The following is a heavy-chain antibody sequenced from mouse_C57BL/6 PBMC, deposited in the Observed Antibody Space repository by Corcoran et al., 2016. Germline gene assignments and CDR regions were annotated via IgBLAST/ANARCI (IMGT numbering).Heavy chain of an antibody. V-gene: IGHV15-2*01. Sequence: QVHLQQSGSELRSPGSSVKLSCKDFDSEVFPIAYMSWVRQKPGHGFEWIGGILPSIGRTIYGEKFEDKATLDADTLSNTAYLELNSLTSEDSAIYYCARHDYDALAWFAYWGQGTLVTVSA. J-gene: IGHJ3*01. D-gene: IGHD2-4*01. CDR2: ILPSIGRT. CDR1: DSEVFPIAY. CDR3: ARHDYDALAWFAY.